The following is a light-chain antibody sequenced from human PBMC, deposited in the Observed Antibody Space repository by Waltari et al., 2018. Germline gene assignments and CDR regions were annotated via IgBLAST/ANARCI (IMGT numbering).Light chain of an antibody. CDR2: TTN. Sequence: QSVLTQPPSASGTPGQRVTISCSGSSSNIGSTTVHWYQQLPGTAPKLLIYTTNQRPSGVPDRFSGSKSGTSASLAISGLQSEDEADYHCAAWDDSLNGVVFGGGTKLTVL. J-gene: IGLJ2*01. V-gene: IGLV1-44*01. CDR3: AAWDDSLNGVV. CDR1: SSNIGSTT.